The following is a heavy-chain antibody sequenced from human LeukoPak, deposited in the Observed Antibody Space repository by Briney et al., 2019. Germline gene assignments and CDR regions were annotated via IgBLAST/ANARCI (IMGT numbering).Heavy chain of an antibody. CDR3: ARHHSSTWPLGSWFDP. CDR2: INPNSGGT. D-gene: IGHD2-2*01. J-gene: IGHJ5*02. CDR1: GYTFTGYY. Sequence: ASVKVSCKASGYTFTGYYMHWVRQAPGQGLEWMGWINPNSGGTNYAQKFQGRVTMTRDTSISTAYMELSRLRSDDTAVYYCARHHSSTWPLGSWFDPWGQGTLVTVSS. V-gene: IGHV1-2*02.